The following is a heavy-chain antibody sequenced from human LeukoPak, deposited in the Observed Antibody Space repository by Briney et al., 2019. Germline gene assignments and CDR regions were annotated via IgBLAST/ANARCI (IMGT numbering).Heavy chain of an antibody. CDR1: GGSISTYY. J-gene: IGHJ6*04. CDR3: ARAPTLLRYFDWLSDV. V-gene: IGHV4-34*01. CDR2: INHSGST. Sequence: SETLSLTCTVSGGSISTYYWSWIRQPPGKGLEWIGEINHSGSTNYNPSLKSRVTISVDTSKNQFSLKLSSVTAADTAVYYCARAPTLLRYFDWLSDVWGKGTTVTVSS. D-gene: IGHD3-9*01.